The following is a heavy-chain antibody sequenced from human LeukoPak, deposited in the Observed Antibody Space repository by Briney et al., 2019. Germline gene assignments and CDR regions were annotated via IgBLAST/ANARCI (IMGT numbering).Heavy chain of an antibody. V-gene: IGHV1-18*01. CDR3: ARDSLPSTMVRALPDY. CDR1: GYTLTSYG. D-gene: IGHD3-10*01. J-gene: IGHJ4*02. Sequence: GASVKVSCKASGYTLTSYGMNCVRQAPGQGLEWMGWISAYNGNTNYAQKLQGRVTMTTDTSTSTAYMELRSLRSDDTAVYYCARDSLPSTMVRALPDYWGQGTLVTVSS. CDR2: ISAYNGNT.